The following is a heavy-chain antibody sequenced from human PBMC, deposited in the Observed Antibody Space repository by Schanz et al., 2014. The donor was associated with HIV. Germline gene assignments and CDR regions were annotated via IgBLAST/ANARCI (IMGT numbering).Heavy chain of an antibody. D-gene: IGHD2-15*01. Sequence: QVQLVQSGAEVKKPGASVKVSCKASGYTFTGYYLHWVRQAPGQGLEWMGWINPNSGGADSAQKFQGRVTMTRDTSTSTVYMELSSLRSEDTAVYYCAREDPNYGGNPFEYWGQGTLVTVSS. CDR2: INPNSGGA. CDR1: GYTFTGYY. J-gene: IGHJ4*02. CDR3: AREDPNYGGNPFEY. V-gene: IGHV1-2*02.